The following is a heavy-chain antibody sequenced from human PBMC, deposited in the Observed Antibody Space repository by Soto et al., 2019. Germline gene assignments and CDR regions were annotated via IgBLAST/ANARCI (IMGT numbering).Heavy chain of an antibody. V-gene: IGHV3-30*03. CDR3: ARIAVAGGY. Sequence: PGGSLRLSCAASGFTFSSYGTHWVRQAPGKGLEWVAVISYDGSNKYYADSVKGRFTISRDNSKNTLYLQMNSLRAEDTAVYYCARIAVAGGYWGQGTLVTVSS. J-gene: IGHJ4*02. CDR2: ISYDGSNK. CDR1: GFTFSSYG. D-gene: IGHD6-19*01.